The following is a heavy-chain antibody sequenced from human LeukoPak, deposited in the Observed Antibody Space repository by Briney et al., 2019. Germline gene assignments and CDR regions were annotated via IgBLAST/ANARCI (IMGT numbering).Heavy chain of an antibody. Sequence: PSETLSLTCAVYGGSFSGYYWSWIRQPPGKGLEWIGEINHSGSTNYNPSLKSRVTISVDTSKNQFSLKLSSVTAADTAVYYCARQPYSSGWDYWGQGTLLTVSS. D-gene: IGHD6-19*01. J-gene: IGHJ4*02. CDR1: GGSFSGYY. CDR2: INHSGST. CDR3: ARQPYSSGWDY. V-gene: IGHV4-34*01.